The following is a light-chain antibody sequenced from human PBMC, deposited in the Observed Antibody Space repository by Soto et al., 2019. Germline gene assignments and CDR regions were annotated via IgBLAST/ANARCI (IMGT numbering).Light chain of an antibody. CDR1: QSVSSY. CDR2: DAS. V-gene: IGKV3-11*01. CDR3: QQYVTSPRT. J-gene: IGKJ1*01. Sequence: EIVLTQSPATLSLSPGERVTLSCRASQSVSSYLAWYQQKPGQAPRLLIYDASNRATGIPARFSGRGSGTDFTLSISRLEPEDFAVYYCQQYVTSPRTFGQGTKVDI.